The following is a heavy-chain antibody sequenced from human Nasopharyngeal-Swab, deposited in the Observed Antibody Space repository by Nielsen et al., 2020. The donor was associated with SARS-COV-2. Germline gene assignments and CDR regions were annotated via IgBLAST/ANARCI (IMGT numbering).Heavy chain of an antibody. J-gene: IGHJ3*02. CDR1: GYNFTGYY. CDR3: ARTWELRGDDAFDI. Sequence: ASVKVSCKASGYNFTGYYMHWVRQAPGQGLEWMGWINPNSGGTNYAQKFQGRVTMTRDTSISTAYMELSSLRSEDTAVYYCARTWELRGDDAFDIWGQGTMVTVSS. D-gene: IGHD1-26*01. V-gene: IGHV1-2*02. CDR2: INPNSGGT.